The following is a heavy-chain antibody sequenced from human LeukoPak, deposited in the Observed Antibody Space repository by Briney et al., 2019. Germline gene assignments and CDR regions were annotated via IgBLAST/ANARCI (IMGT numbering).Heavy chain of an antibody. CDR3: ARGAYYCDSSGYWDLEYFQH. J-gene: IGHJ1*01. D-gene: IGHD3-22*01. V-gene: IGHV4-30-4*01. Sequence: SQTLSLTCTVSGGSISSGDYYWSWIRQPPGKGLEWIGYIYFSGSTYYNPSLKSRVIISVDTSKNQFSLKLSSVTAADTAVYYCARGAYYCDSSGYWDLEYFQHWGQGTLVTVSS. CDR1: GGSISSGDYY. CDR2: IYFSGST.